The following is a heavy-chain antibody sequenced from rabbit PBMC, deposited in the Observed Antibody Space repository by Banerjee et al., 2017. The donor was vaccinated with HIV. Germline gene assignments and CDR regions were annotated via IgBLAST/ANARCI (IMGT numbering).Heavy chain of an antibody. CDR2: ISTGGSS. J-gene: IGHJ6*01. CDR1: GFDFSSNA. Sequence: QSLEESGGDLVQPGASLTLTCTVSGFDFSSNAMLWVRQAPGKGLEYIGWISTGGSSYYASWAKGRFTISKTSSTTVTLQMTSLTAADTATYFCARGGNYGDLWGPGTLVTVS. V-gene: IGHV1S40*01. CDR3: ARGGNYGDL. D-gene: IGHD1-1*01.